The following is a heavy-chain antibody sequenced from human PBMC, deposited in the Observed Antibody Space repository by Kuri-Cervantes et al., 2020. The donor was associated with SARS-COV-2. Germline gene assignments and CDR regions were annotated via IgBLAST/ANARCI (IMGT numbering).Heavy chain of an antibody. D-gene: IGHD6-19*01. CDR3: AKDIRSSGWSIDY. V-gene: IGHV3-21*04. J-gene: IGHJ4*02. Sequence: GGSLRLSCAASGFTFSSYSMNWVRQAPGKGLEWVSSISSSSSYIYYADSVKGRFTISRDNAKNSLYLQMNSLRAEDTALYYCAKDIRSSGWSIDYWGQGTLVTVSS. CDR1: GFTFSSYS. CDR2: ISSSSSYI.